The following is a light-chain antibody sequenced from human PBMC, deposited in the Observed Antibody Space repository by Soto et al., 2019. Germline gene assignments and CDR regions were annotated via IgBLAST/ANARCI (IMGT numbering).Light chain of an antibody. Sequence: DVQLTQSPSSLSASVGDRVTIACRASQTIGTSLNWYQHRPGRAPKLLMYAVSSLQSGVPSRFSGSGSGTDFTLTISSLHPEDFATYCCQQTFVSPLTFGGGTNVDIK. V-gene: IGKV1-39*01. CDR3: QQTFVSPLT. CDR1: QTIGTS. J-gene: IGKJ4*01. CDR2: AVS.